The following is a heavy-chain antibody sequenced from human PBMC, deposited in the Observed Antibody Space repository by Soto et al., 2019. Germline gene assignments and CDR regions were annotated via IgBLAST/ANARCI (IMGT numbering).Heavy chain of an antibody. CDR3: ARGREFDS. CDR1: GGSLTIGTYS. CDR2: IFPSGTT. Sequence: SETLSLTCAVSGGSLTIGTYSLNWSRQPPGKGLEWIGYIFPSGTTYYNPSLKSRVSISIEVSKNQFSLNLRSLTAADTAVYYCARGREFDSWGQVTVVAVSS. J-gene: IGHJ4*02. V-gene: IGHV4-30-2*01.